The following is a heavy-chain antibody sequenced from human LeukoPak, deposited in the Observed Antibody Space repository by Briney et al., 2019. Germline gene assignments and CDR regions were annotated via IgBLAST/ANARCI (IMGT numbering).Heavy chain of an antibody. V-gene: IGHV4-39*01. CDR2: WHHSGIT. J-gene: IGHJ4*02. Sequence: SETLSLTCTVSGASIISGNYFWGWVRQAPGKRLEWIGSWHHSGITDYNPSVRSRVTISADTSKNQFSLKLTSVTAADSGLYFCERQYEYWGQGPLVTVSS. CDR1: GASIISGNYF. CDR3: ERQYEY.